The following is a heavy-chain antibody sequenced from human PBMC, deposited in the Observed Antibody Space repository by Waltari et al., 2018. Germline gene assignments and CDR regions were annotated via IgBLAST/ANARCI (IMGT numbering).Heavy chain of an antibody. V-gene: IGHV3-7*01. Sequence: EVQLVESGGDLVQPGGSLRLPCEAPGFSFSRSWMTWVRQTPGKGLEWVGNIQQNGSEKWYADSVKGRFTISRDNAMNLVYLQMNSLRVEDTAVYYCARDLVATPPWGQGTLVTVSS. CDR3: ARDLVATPP. CDR1: GFSFSRSW. D-gene: IGHD2-21*02. CDR2: IQQNGSEK. J-gene: IGHJ5*02.